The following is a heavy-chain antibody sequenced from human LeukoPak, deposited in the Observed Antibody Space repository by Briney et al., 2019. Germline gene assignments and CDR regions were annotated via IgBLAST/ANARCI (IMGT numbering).Heavy chain of an antibody. Sequence: GGSLRLSCAASGFTFSSYSMNWVRQAPGKGLEWVSYISSDSSTIYYADSVKGRFTISRDNAKNSLYLQKNSLRAEDTAVYYCAKDREPVNDYGGYVLDYWGQGTLVTVSS. CDR3: AKDREPVNDYGGYVLDY. D-gene: IGHD4-17*01. CDR2: ISSDSSTI. CDR1: GFTFSSYS. V-gene: IGHV3-48*04. J-gene: IGHJ4*02.